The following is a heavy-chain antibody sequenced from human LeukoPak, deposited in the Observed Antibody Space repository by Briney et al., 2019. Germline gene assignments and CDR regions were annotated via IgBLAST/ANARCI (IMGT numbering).Heavy chain of an antibody. CDR1: GFTFSNYA. D-gene: IGHD3-10*01. Sequence: GGSLRLSCAASGFTFSNYAMNWVRQAPGKGLEWVSAISGSGVTTYYADSVKGRLTISKGNSKNTLYLQINSLRVDDTAVYYCAKGGPNYYGSGNEIDRWGQGTLVTVSS. CDR3: AKGGPNYYGSGNEIDR. V-gene: IGHV3-23*01. J-gene: IGHJ4*02. CDR2: ISGSGVTT.